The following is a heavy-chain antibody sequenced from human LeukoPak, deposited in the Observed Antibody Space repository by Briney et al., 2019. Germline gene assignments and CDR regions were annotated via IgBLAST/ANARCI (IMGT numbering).Heavy chain of an antibody. CDR3: TRDLTGTTWSENDY. CDR2: IYSGDRT. Sequence: GGSLRLSCVASGLSVRGSYMSWVRQAPGKGLEWVSVIYSGDRTYYADSVKGRFTISRDTSKNTLYPQMNSLRADDTAMYYCTRDLTGTTWSENDYWGQGTLVTISS. J-gene: IGHJ4*02. V-gene: IGHV3-53*01. CDR1: GLSVRGSY. D-gene: IGHD6-13*01.